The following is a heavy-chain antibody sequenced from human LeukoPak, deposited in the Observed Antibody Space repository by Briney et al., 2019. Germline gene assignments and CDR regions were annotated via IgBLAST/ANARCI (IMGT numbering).Heavy chain of an antibody. D-gene: IGHD1-26*01. CDR2: INPSGGST. CDR1: GYTFTSYG. J-gene: IGHJ4*02. Sequence: ASVKVSCKASGYTFTSYGISWVRQAPGQGLEWMGIINPSGGSTSYAQRFQGRVTMTRDTSTSTVYMELSSLGSEDTAVYYCARGTSRGKIDYWGQGTLVTVSS. V-gene: IGHV1-46*01. CDR3: ARGTSRGKIDY.